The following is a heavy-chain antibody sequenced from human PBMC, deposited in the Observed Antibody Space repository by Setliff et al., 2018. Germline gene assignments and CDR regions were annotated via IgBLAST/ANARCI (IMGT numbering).Heavy chain of an antibody. CDR3: ARKGISALSGAFDM. V-gene: IGHV4-4*07. J-gene: IGHJ3*02. Sequence: NPSETLSLTCTVSGGSISNYYWSWIRQPAGKGLEWIGRIYTSGSTNYNPSFKSRVTMSVDTSKNQFSLKLSSVTAADTAVYYCARKGISALSGAFDMWGQGTMVTVS. D-gene: IGHD1-26*01. CDR2: IYTSGST. CDR1: GGSISNYY.